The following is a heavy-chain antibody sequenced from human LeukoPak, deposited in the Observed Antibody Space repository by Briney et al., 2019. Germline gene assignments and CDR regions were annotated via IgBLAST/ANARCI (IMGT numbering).Heavy chain of an antibody. CDR2: IWFDGSDK. D-gene: IGHD6-19*01. CDR1: GFSFRTYS. CDR3: AKVGAVAAVEN. Sequence: PGRSLRLSCAVSGFSFRTYSMHWVRQAPGKGLEWVAVIWFDGSDKYYADSVKGRFTISRDNSKNTLYLQMDGLRVEDTAVYYCAKVGAVAAVENWGQGTLVTVSS. V-gene: IGHV3-33*06. J-gene: IGHJ4*02.